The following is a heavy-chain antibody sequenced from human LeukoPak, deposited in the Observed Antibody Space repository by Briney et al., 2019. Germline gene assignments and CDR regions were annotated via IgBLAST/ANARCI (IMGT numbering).Heavy chain of an antibody. CDR1: GGSFSGYY. CDR3: ARGVYYYDSSGYSQTGYYFDY. D-gene: IGHD3-22*01. V-gene: IGHV4-34*01. J-gene: IGHJ4*02. Sequence: SETLSLTCAVYGGSFSGYYWSWIRQPPGKGLEWIGEINHSGSTNYNPSHMSRVTISVDTSKNQLSLKLSSLTAADTGVYYCARGVYYYDSSGYSQTGYYFDYWGQGTLVTVSS. CDR2: INHSGST.